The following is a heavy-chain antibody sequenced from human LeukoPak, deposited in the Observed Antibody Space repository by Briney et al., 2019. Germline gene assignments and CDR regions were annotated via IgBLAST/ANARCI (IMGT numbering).Heavy chain of an antibody. CDR2: IYTSGST. J-gene: IGHJ4*02. D-gene: IGHD3-10*01. CDR1: GGSISSYY. CDR3: ARVSHYYGSGSYLVDY. V-gene: IGHV4-4*07. Sequence: SETLSLTCTVSGGSISSYYWSWIRQPAGKGLEWIGRIYTSGSTNYNPSLKSRVTMSVDTSKNQFSLKLSSVTAADTAVYYCARVSHYYGSGSYLVDYWGQGTLVTVSS.